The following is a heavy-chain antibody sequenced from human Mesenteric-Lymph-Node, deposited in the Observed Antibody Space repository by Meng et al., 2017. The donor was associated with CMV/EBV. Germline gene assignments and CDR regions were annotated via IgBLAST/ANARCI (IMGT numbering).Heavy chain of an antibody. CDR2: IIPILGIA. V-gene: IGHV1-69*10. D-gene: IGHD3-3*01. CDR1: GGTFSSYA. CDR3: ASGVSHDFWTAGMDV. Sequence: SVKVSCKASGGTFSSYAISWVRQAPGQGLEWMGGIIPILGIANYAQKFQGRVTITADKSTSTAYMELSSLKSEDTAIYYCASGVSHDFWTAGMDVWGQGTTVTVSS. J-gene: IGHJ6*02.